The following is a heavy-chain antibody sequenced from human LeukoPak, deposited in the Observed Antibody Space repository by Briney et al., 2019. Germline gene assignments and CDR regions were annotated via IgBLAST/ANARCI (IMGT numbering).Heavy chain of an antibody. V-gene: IGHV3-66*01. CDR3: ARDRGYSSSWYDWFDP. CDR1: GFTVSSNY. J-gene: IGHJ5*02. CDR2: IYSGGST. Sequence: GGSLRLSCAASGFTVSSNYMSWVRQAPGKGLEWVSVIYSGGSTYYADSVKGRFTISRDNSKNTLYLQMNSLRAEDTAVYYCARDRGYSSSWYDWFDPWGQGTLVTVSS. D-gene: IGHD6-13*01.